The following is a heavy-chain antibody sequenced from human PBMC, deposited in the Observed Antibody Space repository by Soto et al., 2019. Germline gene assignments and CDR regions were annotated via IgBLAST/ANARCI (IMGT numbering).Heavy chain of an antibody. Sequence: SETLSLTCTVSGGSISSGGYYWSWIRQHPGKGLEWIGYIYYSGSTYYNPSPKSRVTISVDTSKNQFSLKLSSVTAADTAVYYCARGPGRHYYDSSGYYDYYGMDVWGQGTTVTVSS. CDR2: IYYSGST. CDR1: GGSISSGGYY. V-gene: IGHV4-31*03. CDR3: ARGPGRHYYDSSGYYDYYGMDV. J-gene: IGHJ6*02. D-gene: IGHD3-22*01.